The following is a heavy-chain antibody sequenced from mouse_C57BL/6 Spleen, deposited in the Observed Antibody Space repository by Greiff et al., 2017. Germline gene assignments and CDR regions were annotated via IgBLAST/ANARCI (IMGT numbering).Heavy chain of an antibody. J-gene: IGHJ1*03. CDR2: INPNNGGT. D-gene: IGHD2-5*01. V-gene: IGHV1-26*01. Sequence: EVMLQQSGPELVKPGASVKISCKASGYTFTDYYMNWVKQSHGKSLEWIGDINPNNGGTSYNQKFKGKATLTVDKSSSTAYMELRSLTSEDSAVYYCARGSNYVSWYFDVWGTGTTVTVSS. CDR1: GYTFTDYY. CDR3: ARGSNYVSWYFDV.